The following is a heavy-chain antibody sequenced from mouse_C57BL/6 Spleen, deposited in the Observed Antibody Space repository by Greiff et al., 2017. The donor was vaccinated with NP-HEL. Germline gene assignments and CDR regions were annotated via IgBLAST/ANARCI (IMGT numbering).Heavy chain of an antibody. CDR2: IDPSDSYT. V-gene: IGHV1-50*01. CDR1: GYTFTSYW. Sequence: QVQLQQPGAELVKPGASVKLSCKASGYTFTSYWMQWVKQRPGQGLEWIGEIDPSDSYTNYNQKFKGKATLTVDTSSSTAYMQLSSLTSEDSAVYYCVREGGAMDYWGQGTSVTVSS. CDR3: VREGGAMDY. J-gene: IGHJ4*01.